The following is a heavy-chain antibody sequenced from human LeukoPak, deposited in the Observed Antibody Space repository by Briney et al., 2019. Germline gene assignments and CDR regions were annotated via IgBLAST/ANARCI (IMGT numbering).Heavy chain of an antibody. V-gene: IGHV3-21*04. CDR3: AKWVEYNWNDSGHFDY. J-gene: IGHJ4*02. Sequence: GGSLRLSCVASGFTFSSYSLNWVRQAPGKGLEWVSSISSSSSHIYYADSVTGRFTISRDNAKNSLYLQMNSLRAEDTALYYCAKWVEYNWNDSGHFDYWGQGTLVTVSS. D-gene: IGHD1-1*01. CDR2: ISSSSSHI. CDR1: GFTFSSYS.